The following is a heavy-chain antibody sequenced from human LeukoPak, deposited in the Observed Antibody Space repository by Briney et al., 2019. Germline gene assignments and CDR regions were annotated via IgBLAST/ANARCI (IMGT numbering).Heavy chain of an antibody. CDR1: GYTFTDYY. D-gene: IGHD2-2*01. Sequence: ASVKVSCKASGYTFTDYYMHWVRQAPGQGFEWMGWINPNDGDTNYAQKFQGRVTMTRDTSISTAHMEVSRLRSDDTAVYYCARANFLYCSSTTCLFDSWGQGNLVTVSS. CDR3: ARANFLYCSSTTCLFDS. J-gene: IGHJ4*02. V-gene: IGHV1-2*02. CDR2: INPNDGDT.